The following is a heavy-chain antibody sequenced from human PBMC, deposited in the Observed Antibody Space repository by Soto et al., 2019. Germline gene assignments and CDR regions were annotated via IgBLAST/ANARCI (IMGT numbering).Heavy chain of an antibody. D-gene: IGHD3-9*01. J-gene: IGHJ6*02. Sequence: QVQLVESGGGVVQPGRSLRLSCAASGFTFSSYAMHWVRQAPGKGLEWVAVISYDGSNKYYADSVKGRFTISRDNSKNTLYLQTNSRRAEDTAVYYCARTGPTTPPLVNYYYYYGMDVWGQGTTVTVSS. CDR2: ISYDGSNK. CDR1: GFTFSSYA. CDR3: ARTGPTTPPLVNYYYYYGMDV. V-gene: IGHV3-30-3*01.